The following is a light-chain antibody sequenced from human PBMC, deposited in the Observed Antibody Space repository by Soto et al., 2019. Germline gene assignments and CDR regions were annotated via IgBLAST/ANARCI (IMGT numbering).Light chain of an antibody. CDR1: SSDVGGYNY. CDR3: CSYAASNTFV. V-gene: IGLV2-11*01. Sequence: QSVLTQPRTVSGSPGQSVTISCTGTSSDVGGYNYVSWYQQHPGKAPKLMIYDVSKRPSGVPDRFSGSKSGNTASPTISGLQAEDEADYYCCSYAASNTFVFGTGTKVTVL. CDR2: DVS. J-gene: IGLJ1*01.